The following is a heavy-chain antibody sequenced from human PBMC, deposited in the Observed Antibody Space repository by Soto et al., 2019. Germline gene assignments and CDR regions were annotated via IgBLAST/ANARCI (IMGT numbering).Heavy chain of an antibody. J-gene: IGHJ4*02. CDR2: IYYDGNT. V-gene: IGHV4-39*01. CDR1: GDSITSSSHY. D-gene: IGHD6-6*01. CDR3: ARSSIEPRVFMYPFDS. Sequence: QLQLQESGPGLVKPSETLSLTCTVSGDSITSSSHYWGWIRQPPGKGLECIANIYYDGNTYYNPSLKSGVAISLETSKNQFSLRLNSVTAADTAVYYCARSSIEPRVFMYPFDSWGQGTLVTVSS.